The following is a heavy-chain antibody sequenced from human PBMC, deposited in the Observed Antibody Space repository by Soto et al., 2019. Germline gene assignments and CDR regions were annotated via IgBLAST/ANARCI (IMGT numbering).Heavy chain of an antibody. Sequence: SETLSLTCTVSGGSFSSGDYYWSWIRQPPGKGLEWIGYIYYSGSTYYNPSLKSRVTISVDTSKNQFSLKLSSVTAADTAVYYCARDFHDYLDYWGQGTLVTVSS. V-gene: IGHV4-30-4*01. J-gene: IGHJ4*02. CDR3: ARDFHDYLDY. CDR2: IYYSGST. CDR1: GGSFSSGDYY.